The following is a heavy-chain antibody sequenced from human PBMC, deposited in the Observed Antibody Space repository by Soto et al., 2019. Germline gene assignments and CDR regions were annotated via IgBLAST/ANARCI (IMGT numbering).Heavy chain of an antibody. CDR3: ARAGNYYDSSGYYPFDY. CDR1: GGTFSSYA. Sequence: SVKVSCKASGGTFSSYAISWVRQAPGQGLEWMGGIIPIFGTANYAQKFQGRVTITADESTSTAYMELSSLRSEDTAVYYCARAGNYYDSSGYYPFDYWGQGTLVTVSS. CDR2: IIPIFGTA. V-gene: IGHV1-69*13. J-gene: IGHJ4*02. D-gene: IGHD3-22*01.